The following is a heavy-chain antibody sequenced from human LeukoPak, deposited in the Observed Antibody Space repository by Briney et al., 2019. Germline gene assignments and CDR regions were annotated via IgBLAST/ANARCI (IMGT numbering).Heavy chain of an antibody. CDR3: AKDPSLYSSSWYGERWFDP. Sequence: PGGSLRLSCAASGFTFSSYAMSWVRQAPGKGLGWVSAISGSGGSTYYADSVKGRFTISRDNSKNTLYLQMNSLRAEDTAVYYCAKDPSLYSSSWYGERWFDPWGQGTLVTVSS. V-gene: IGHV3-23*01. J-gene: IGHJ5*02. D-gene: IGHD6-13*01. CDR2: ISGSGGST. CDR1: GFTFSSYA.